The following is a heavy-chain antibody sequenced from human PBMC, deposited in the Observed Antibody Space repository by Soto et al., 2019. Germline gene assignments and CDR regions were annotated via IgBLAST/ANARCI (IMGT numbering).Heavy chain of an antibody. V-gene: IGHV3-23*01. J-gene: IGHJ4*02. D-gene: IGHD6-19*01. Sequence: GSLRLSCAASGFTFSSYAMSWVRQAPGKGLEWVSAISGSGGSTYYADSVKGRFTISRDNSKNTLYLQMNSLRAEDTAVYYCAKVDGVAGTRGPFDYWGQGTLVTVSS. CDR3: AKVDGVAGTRGPFDY. CDR2: ISGSGGST. CDR1: GFTFSSYA.